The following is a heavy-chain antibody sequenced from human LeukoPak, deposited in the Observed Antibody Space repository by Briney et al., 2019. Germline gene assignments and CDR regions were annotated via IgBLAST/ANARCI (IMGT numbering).Heavy chain of an antibody. J-gene: IGHJ6*03. D-gene: IGHD6-13*01. Sequence: GGSLRLSCAATGFTFSSYWMSWVRQAPGKGMEWVANIKQDGSEKYYVDSVKGRFTISRDNAKNSLYLQMNSLRAGDTAVYCCARDGVGGSSWYASHYYYYMDVWGKGTTVTVSS. CDR1: GFTFSSYW. CDR3: ARDGVGGSSWYASHYYYYMDV. CDR2: IKQDGSEK. V-gene: IGHV3-7*01.